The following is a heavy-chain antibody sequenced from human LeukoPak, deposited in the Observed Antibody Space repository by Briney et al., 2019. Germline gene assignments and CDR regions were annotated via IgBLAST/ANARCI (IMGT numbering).Heavy chain of an antibody. Sequence: GGSLRLSCAASGFTFDDYGMSWVRQAPGKGLEWVSGINWNGGSTGYADSVKGRFTITRDNAKNSLYLQMNSLRAEDTALYYCARVIDIVVVVAATPIDYWGQGTLVTVSS. CDR2: INWNGGST. V-gene: IGHV3-20*04. D-gene: IGHD2-15*01. CDR3: ARVIDIVVVVAATPIDY. CDR1: GFTFDDYG. J-gene: IGHJ4*02.